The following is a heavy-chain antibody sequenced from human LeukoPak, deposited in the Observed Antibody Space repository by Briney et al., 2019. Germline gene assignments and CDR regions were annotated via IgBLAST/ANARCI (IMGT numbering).Heavy chain of an antibody. CDR3: AKALDAFGYMRFDF. CDR1: RFTFVSYA. J-gene: IGHJ4*02. D-gene: IGHD3-22*01. CDR2: INCGGDTI. V-gene: IGHV3-23*01. Sequence: GGSLRLSCGASRFTFVSYAMTWVRQAPGKGLEWVSAINCGGDTIYYADSVKGRFTISRDKSKNTMYLQMNSLRAEDTALYYCAKALDAFGYMRFDFWGQGTLVTVSS.